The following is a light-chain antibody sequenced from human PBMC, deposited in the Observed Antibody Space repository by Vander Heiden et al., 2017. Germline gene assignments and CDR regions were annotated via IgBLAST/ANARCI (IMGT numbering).Light chain of an antibody. CDR1: QSLVYSDGNTY. J-gene: IGKJ2*01. CDR2: KVS. Sequence: AVMTQSPLSLLVTLGQPASISCRSSQSLVYSDGNTYLNWFHQRPGQSPRRLIYKVSNRDSGVPDRFSGSVSGTDFILRISRVEAEDVGVYYCMQGTHWPYTFGQGTNLEIK. CDR3: MQGTHWPYT. V-gene: IGKV2-30*01.